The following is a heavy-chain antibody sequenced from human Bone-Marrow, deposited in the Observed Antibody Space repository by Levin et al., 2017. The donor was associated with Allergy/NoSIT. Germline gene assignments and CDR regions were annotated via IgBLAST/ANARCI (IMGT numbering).Heavy chain of an antibody. CDR3: AKVLSIPGGVFDV. Sequence: ASVKVSCKASGYTFTNFGITWVRQAPGRGLEWVGWISLYNGNTNYAQNFQGRVTMTTDTSTSTAYMELRSLRSDDTALYYCAKVLSIPGGVFDVWGQGTMVSVSS. CDR2: ISLYNGNT. CDR1: GYTFTNFG. V-gene: IGHV1-18*01. J-gene: IGHJ3*01. D-gene: IGHD2-8*01.